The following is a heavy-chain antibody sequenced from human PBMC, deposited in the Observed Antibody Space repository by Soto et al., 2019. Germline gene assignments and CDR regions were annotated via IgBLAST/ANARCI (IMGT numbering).Heavy chain of an antibody. CDR1: GGTFSSYA. J-gene: IGHJ6*02. D-gene: IGHD3-16*01. CDR2: IIPIFGTA. CDR3: ASPGRGRFYYYSYGMDV. V-gene: IGHV1-69*01. Sequence: QVQLVQSGAEVKKPGSSVTVSCKASGGTFSSYAISWVRQAPGQGLEWMGGIIPIFGTANSAQKFKDRVTITADESTSTAYMELSSLRSADKAVYYCASPGRGRFYYYSYGMDVWGQGTTVTVSS.